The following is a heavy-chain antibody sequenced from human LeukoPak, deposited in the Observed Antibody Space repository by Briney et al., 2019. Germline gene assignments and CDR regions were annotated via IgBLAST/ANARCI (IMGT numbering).Heavy chain of an antibody. CDR3: AKDLRYFDWLLSYMDV. V-gene: IGHV3-23*01. D-gene: IGHD3-9*01. Sequence: GGSLRLSCAASGFTFSSYAMSWVRQAPGKGLEWVSANSGSGGSTYYADSVKGRFTISRDNSKNTLYLQMNSLRAEDTAVYYCAKDLRYFDWLLSYMDVWGKGTTVTVSS. J-gene: IGHJ6*03. CDR1: GFTFSSYA. CDR2: NSGSGGST.